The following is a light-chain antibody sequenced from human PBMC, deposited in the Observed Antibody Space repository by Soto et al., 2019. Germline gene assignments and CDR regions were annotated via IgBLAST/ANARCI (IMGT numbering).Light chain of an antibody. CDR1: QDISSY. J-gene: IGKJ3*01. CDR3: QQPNSYSIFT. CDR2: GAS. Sequence: DIQLTQSPSFLSASVGDRVAITCRASQDISSYLAWYQQKPGKAPKLLIFGASTLQSGVPSRFGGSGSGAEFTLTISSLQPEDFATYYCQQPNSYSIFTFGPGTKVDV. V-gene: IGKV1-9*01.